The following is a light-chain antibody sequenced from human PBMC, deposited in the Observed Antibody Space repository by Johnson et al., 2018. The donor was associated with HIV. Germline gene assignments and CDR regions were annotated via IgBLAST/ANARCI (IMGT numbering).Light chain of an antibody. V-gene: IGLV1-51*02. J-gene: IGLJ1*01. CDR1: SSNIGNNY. CDR2: ENT. Sequence: QSVLTQPPSVSAAPGQKVTISCSGSSSNIGNNYVSWYRQLPGTAPKLLIYENTQRPSGIPDRFSGSKSGTSATLGITGLQTGDEADYYCGTLDSSLSAGIFGPGTKVTVL. CDR3: GTLDSSLSAGI.